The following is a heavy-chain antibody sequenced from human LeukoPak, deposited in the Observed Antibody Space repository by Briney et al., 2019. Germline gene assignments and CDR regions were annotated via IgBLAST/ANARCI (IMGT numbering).Heavy chain of an antibody. CDR1: GYSISGGYF. J-gene: IGHJ4*02. V-gene: IGHV4-38-2*02. CDR2: MSHRGNT. Sequence: PSETLSLTCTVSGYSISGGYFWGWIRQPPGKGLEYIGSMSHRGNTFFNPSLKSRFTMSVDTANNQFSLRLSSVTAADTAVYYCARVTVGIRGLHFDSWGQGTLVTVSS. CDR3: ARVTVGIRGLHFDS. D-gene: IGHD3-10*01.